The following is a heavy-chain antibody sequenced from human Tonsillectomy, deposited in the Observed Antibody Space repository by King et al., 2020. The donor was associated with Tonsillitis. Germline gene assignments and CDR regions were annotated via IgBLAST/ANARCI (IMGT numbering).Heavy chain of an antibody. CDR3: ARLTTVTTWGDY. D-gene: IGHD4-11*01. CDR1: GFTFSNYY. J-gene: IGHJ4*02. CDR2: ISSSGTTI. V-gene: IGHV3-11*01. Sequence: VQLVESGGGLGKPGGSLRLSCAASGFTFSNYYMSWIRQAPGKGLEWVLYISSSGTTIYYADYVKGRFTISRDNAKNSLYLQLNSLRTEDTAVYYCARLTTVTTWGDYWGQGTLVTVSS.